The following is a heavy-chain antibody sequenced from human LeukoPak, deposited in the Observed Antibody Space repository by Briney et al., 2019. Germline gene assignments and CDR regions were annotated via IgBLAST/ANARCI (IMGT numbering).Heavy chain of an antibody. CDR2: MSAYNGNT. CDR3: ARGRSSSTDYYYYYMDV. V-gene: IGHV1-18*01. Sequence: ASVKVSCKASGYTFASYGVSWVRQAPGHRLEWWGWMSAYNGNTDSAQKRQCRVTMTTDTSPSTTYTARRSPRCDDTAVQYCARGRSSSTDYYYYYMDVWGNGTIVTISS. D-gene: IGHD6-6*01. J-gene: IGHJ6*03. CDR1: GYTFASYG.